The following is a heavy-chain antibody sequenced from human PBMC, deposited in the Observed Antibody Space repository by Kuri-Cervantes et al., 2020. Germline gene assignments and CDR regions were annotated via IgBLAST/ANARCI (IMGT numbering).Heavy chain of an antibody. CDR2: ISGSGGST. CDR3: AQDIGGTGHYA. Sequence: GESLKISCAASGFTFSSYAMSWVRQAPGKGLEWVSAISGSGGSTYYADSVKGRFTISRDNSKNTLYLQMNSLRAEDTALYYCAQDIGGTGHYAWGQGTMVTVSS. D-gene: IGHD2-15*01. CDR1: GFTFSSYA. V-gene: IGHV3-23*01. J-gene: IGHJ3*01.